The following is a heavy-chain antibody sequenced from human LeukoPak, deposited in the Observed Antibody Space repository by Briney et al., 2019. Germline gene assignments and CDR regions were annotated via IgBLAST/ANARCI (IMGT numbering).Heavy chain of an antibody. CDR2: ISYDGSNK. J-gene: IGHJ4*02. CDR3: ARDRHYGSGSYYDY. D-gene: IGHD3-10*01. V-gene: IGHV3-30*04. Sequence: GRSLRLSCAASGLTFSSYAMHWVRQAPGKGLEWVAVISYDGSNKYYADSVKGRFTISRDNSKNTLYLQMNSLRAEDTAVYYCARDRHYGSGSYYDYWGQGTLVTVSS. CDR1: GLTFSSYA.